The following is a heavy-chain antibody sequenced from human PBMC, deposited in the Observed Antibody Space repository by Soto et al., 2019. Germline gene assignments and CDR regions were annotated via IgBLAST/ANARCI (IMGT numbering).Heavy chain of an antibody. CDR1: GYTLTSYG. V-gene: IGHV1-18*01. Sequence: ASVKVSCKASGYTLTSYGISWVRQAPGQGLEWMGWISAYNGNTNYAQKLQGRVTMTTDTSTSTVYMGLRSLRPDDTAVYYCAVDGSTGAFDIWGQGTMVTVSS. D-gene: IGHD1-26*01. CDR3: AVDGSTGAFDI. J-gene: IGHJ3*02. CDR2: ISAYNGNT.